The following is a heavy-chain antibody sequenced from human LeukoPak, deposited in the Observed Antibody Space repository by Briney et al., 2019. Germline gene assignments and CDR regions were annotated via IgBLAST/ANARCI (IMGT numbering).Heavy chain of an antibody. CDR2: IYPGDSEI. Sequence: GESLKISCKGSGYSFTSYWIGWVRQMPGKGLEWMGIIYPGDSEIIYSPSFQGQVTISTDKSISTAYLQWRSLEASDTAMYYCARRDRSGWYNFDYWGQGTLVTVSS. V-gene: IGHV5-51*01. CDR1: GYSFTSYW. CDR3: ARRDRSGWYNFDY. J-gene: IGHJ4*02. D-gene: IGHD6-19*01.